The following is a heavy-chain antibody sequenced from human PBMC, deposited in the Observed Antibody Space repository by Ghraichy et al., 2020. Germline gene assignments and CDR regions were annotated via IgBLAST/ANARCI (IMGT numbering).Heavy chain of an antibody. CDR2: IYYSGST. J-gene: IGHJ5*02. Sequence: QTLSLTCTVSGGSISSGGYYWSWIRQHPGKGLEWIGYIYYSGSTYYNPSLKSRVTISVDTSKNQFSLKLSSVTAADTAVYYCARVERVTIFGVVIPNWFDPWGQGTLVTVSS. CDR3: ARVERVTIFGVVIPNWFDP. D-gene: IGHD3-3*01. CDR1: GGSISSGGYY. V-gene: IGHV4-31*03.